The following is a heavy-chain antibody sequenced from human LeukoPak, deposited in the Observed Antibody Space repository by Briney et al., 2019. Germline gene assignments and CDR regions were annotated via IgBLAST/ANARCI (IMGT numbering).Heavy chain of an antibody. Sequence: PSETLSLTCTVSGGSISSYYWSWIRQPPGKGLEWIGYIYYSGSTNYNPSLKSRVTISVDTSKNQFSLKLSSVTAADTAVYYCARGLERPPPYYYYMDVWGKGTTVTVSS. CDR2: IYYSGST. CDR1: GGSISSYY. D-gene: IGHD1-1*01. V-gene: IGHV4-59*01. CDR3: ARGLERPPPYYYYMDV. J-gene: IGHJ6*03.